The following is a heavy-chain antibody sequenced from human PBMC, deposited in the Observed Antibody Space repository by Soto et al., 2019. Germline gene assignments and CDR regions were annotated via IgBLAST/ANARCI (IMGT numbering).Heavy chain of an antibody. D-gene: IGHD2-21*02. CDR3: ARNLPAYCGGDCYLHDAFDI. CDR2: IIPIFGTA. V-gene: IGHV1-69*06. J-gene: IGHJ3*02. Sequence: GASVKVSCKASGGTFSSYAISWVRQAPGQGLEWMGGIIPIFGTANYAQKFQGRVTITADKSTSTAYMELSSLRSEDTAVYYCARNLPAYCGGDCYLHDAFDIWGQGTMVTVSS. CDR1: GGTFSSYA.